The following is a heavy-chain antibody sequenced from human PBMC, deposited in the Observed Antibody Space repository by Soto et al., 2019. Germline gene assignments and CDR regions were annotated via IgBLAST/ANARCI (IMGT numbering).Heavy chain of an antibody. J-gene: IGHJ6*02. D-gene: IGHD3-10*01. V-gene: IGHV4-30-4*01. CDR2: IYYSGST. Sequence: PSETLSLTCTVSGGSISSGDYYWSWIRQPPGKGLEWIGHIYYSGSTFYNPSLKSRVTISVDTSKNQFSLKLSSVTAADTAVYYCTRQGFGEVHGLVDVWGQGTTVTVSS. CDR1: GGSISSGDYY. CDR3: TRQGFGEVHGLVDV.